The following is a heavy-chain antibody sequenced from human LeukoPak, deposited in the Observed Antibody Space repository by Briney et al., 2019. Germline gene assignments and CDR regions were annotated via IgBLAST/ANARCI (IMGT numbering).Heavy chain of an antibody. CDR1: GDDVSTNKAT. D-gene: IGHD6-13*01. CDR3: VRLVGNSWLDY. V-gene: IGHV6-1*01. CDR2: TYYRSQWYN. J-gene: IGHJ4*02. Sequence: SQTPSLTSAISGDDVSTNKATWDWIRQSPSRGLEWLGRTYYRSQWYNHYAGSVKSRITITPDTSTNQFSLHLNSLTPDDTAVYYCVRLVGNSWLDYWGQGTLVTVSS.